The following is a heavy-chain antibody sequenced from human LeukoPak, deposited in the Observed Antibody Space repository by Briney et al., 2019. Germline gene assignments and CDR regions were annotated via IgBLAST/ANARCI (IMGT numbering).Heavy chain of an antibody. Sequence: GASVKVSCKASGYTFTGYYMHWVRQAPGQGLEWMGWINPNSGGTNYAQKFQGRVTMTRDTSISTAYMELSRLRSDDTAVYYCARAGRLRFGEFDAFDIWGQGTMVTVSS. J-gene: IGHJ3*02. D-gene: IGHD3-10*01. CDR1: GYTFTGYY. V-gene: IGHV1-2*02. CDR3: ARAGRLRFGEFDAFDI. CDR2: INPNSGGT.